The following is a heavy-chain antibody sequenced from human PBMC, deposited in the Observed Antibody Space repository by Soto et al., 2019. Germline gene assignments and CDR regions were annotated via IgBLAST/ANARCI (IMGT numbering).Heavy chain of an antibody. V-gene: IGHV1-69*13. D-gene: IGHD1-26*01. J-gene: IGHJ4*02. Sequence: AVQVSCKASGGTFSSYAISWVRQAPGQGLEWMGGIIPIFGTANYAQKFQGRVTITADESTSTAYMELSSLRSEDTAVYYCARAVGATKNGYWGQGTLVSVAS. CDR3: ARAVGATKNGY. CDR1: GGTFSSYA. CDR2: IIPIFGTA.